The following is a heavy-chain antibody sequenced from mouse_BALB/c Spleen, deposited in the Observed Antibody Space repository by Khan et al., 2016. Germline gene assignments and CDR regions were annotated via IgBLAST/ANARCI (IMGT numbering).Heavy chain of an antibody. CDR3: ARAYSPY. CDR1: GFTFSSYA. D-gene: IGHD2-12*01. Sequence: EVKLVESGGGLVKPGGSLKLSCAASGFTFSSYAMSWVRQSPEKRLEWVAEISSGGSYTYYPDTVTGRFTISRDNAKNTLYLEMSSLRSEDTAMYYCARAYSPYWGQGTLVTVSA. CDR2: ISSGGSYT. V-gene: IGHV5-9-4*01. J-gene: IGHJ3*01.